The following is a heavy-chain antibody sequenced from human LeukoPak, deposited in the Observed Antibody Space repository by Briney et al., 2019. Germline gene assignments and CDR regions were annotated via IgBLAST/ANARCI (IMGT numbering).Heavy chain of an antibody. D-gene: IGHD5-12*01. V-gene: IGHV1-8*01. J-gene: IGHJ4*02. CDR1: KYTFTSYD. Sequence: GASVKVSCKASKYTFTSYDINWVRQATGQGLEWMGWMNPNSGNTGYAQKFQGRVSMTRNTSISTAYMELSSLRSEDTAVYYCARENGYDRDRELTLWGRGTLVTVSS. CDR2: MNPNSGNT. CDR3: ARENGYDRDRELTL.